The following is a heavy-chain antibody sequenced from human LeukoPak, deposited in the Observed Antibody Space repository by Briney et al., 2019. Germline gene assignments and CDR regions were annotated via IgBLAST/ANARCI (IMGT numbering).Heavy chain of an antibody. Sequence: GGSLRLSCAASRFTFSSYSTNWVRQAPGKGLEWVSYISSSSSTIYYADSVKGRFTISRDNAKNSLYLQMNSLRAEDTAVYYCARTTTVVTIPFDYWGQGTLVTVSS. CDR1: RFTFSSYS. CDR2: ISSSSSTI. J-gene: IGHJ4*02. D-gene: IGHD4-23*01. V-gene: IGHV3-48*01. CDR3: ARTTTVVTIPFDY.